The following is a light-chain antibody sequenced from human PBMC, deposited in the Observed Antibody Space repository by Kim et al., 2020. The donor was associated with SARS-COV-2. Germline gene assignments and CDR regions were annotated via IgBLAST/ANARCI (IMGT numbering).Light chain of an antibody. Sequence: PGKTARVSCGGKSIGSTSVHWYQQKSGQAPVLVIYYDSDRPSGIPERFSGSNAGNTATLTISRVEAGDEADYYCQVWDSSSDHRVVFGGGTQLTVL. V-gene: IGLV3-21*04. CDR2: YDS. J-gene: IGLJ2*01. CDR3: QVWDSSSDHRVV. CDR1: SIGSTS.